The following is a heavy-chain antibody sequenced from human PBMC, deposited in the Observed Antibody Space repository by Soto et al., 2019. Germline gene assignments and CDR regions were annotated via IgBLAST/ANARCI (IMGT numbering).Heavy chain of an antibody. CDR2: IYSGGST. V-gene: IGHV3-53*04. CDR3: ACSYGDYYYYYMDV. J-gene: IGHJ6*03. D-gene: IGHD4-17*01. Sequence: GGSLRLSCAASGFTVSSNCMSWVRQAPGKGLEWVSVIYSGGSTYYADSVKGRFTISRHNSKNTLYLQMNSLRAEDTAVYYCACSYGDYYYYYMDVWGKGTTVTVSS. CDR1: GFTVSSNC.